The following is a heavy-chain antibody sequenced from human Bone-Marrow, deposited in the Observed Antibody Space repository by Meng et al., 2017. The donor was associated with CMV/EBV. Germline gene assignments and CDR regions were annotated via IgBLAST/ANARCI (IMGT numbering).Heavy chain of an antibody. V-gene: IGHV4-39*01. CDR1: GGSITSSSYY. D-gene: IGHD6-6*01. Sequence: GSLRLSCTVSGGSITSSSYYWGWIRQPPGKGLEWIGEIHHSGSTYYNPSLKSRVTISVDTSKNQFSLKLSSVTAADTAVYYCARLVWEQLVHGVDVWGQGTTVTVSS. CDR2: IHHSGST. CDR3: ARLVWEQLVHGVDV. J-gene: IGHJ6*02.